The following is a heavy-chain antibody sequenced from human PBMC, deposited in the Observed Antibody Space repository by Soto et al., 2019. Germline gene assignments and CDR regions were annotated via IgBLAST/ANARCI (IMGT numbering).Heavy chain of an antibody. Sequence: EVQLLESGGGLVQPGGSLRLSCAASGFTFSSYWMSWVRQAPGKGLEWVANIKQDGSEKYYVDSVKGRFTISRDSAKNSLYLQMNSLRAEDTAVYYCARVVGYSSSWTGYFDYWGQGTLVTVSS. J-gene: IGHJ4*02. CDR2: IKQDGSEK. D-gene: IGHD6-13*01. CDR1: GFTFSSYW. V-gene: IGHV3-7*03. CDR3: ARVVGYSSSWTGYFDY.